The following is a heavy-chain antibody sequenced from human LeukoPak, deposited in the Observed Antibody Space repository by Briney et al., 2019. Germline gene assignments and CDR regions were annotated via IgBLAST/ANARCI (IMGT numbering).Heavy chain of an antibody. CDR1: RFSFGSYG. Sequence: GRSLRLSCAASRFSFGSYGMHWVRQAPGKGLEWVALISYDGSNKHYADSVKGRFTISRDNSKNTLYLQMNSLRAEDTAVYYCAKNYYYDSSGASDYWGQGTLVTVSS. CDR3: AKNYYYDSSGASDY. CDR2: ISYDGSNK. J-gene: IGHJ4*02. D-gene: IGHD3-22*01. V-gene: IGHV3-30*18.